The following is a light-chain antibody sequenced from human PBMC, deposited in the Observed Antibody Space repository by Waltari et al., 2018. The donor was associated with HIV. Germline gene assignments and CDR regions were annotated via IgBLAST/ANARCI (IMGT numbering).Light chain of an antibody. CDR2: GTN. CDR3: VLYMGSGISE. J-gene: IGLJ3*02. V-gene: IGLV8-61*01. CDR1: SGSVYTRYY. Sequence: QTVVTQEPSFSVSPGGTVTLTCGLSSGSVYTRYYPSWYQQTPGQAPRTLIYGTNTRSSGVPDRFSGSILGNKAALTITGAQADDESDYYCVLYMGSGISEFGGGTKLTVL.